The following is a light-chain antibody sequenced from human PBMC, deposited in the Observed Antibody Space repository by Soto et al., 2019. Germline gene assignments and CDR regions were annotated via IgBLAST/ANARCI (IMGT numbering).Light chain of an antibody. CDR1: QNIYSW. Sequence: DIQMTQSPSYVSVSVGDRVTITCRASQNIYSWLAWFQQKPGKAPKLLIYATSSLQSGVPSRFSGSGSGTDFTLTIHSLRPEDSGTYYCQQVNTFPPTFGQGTKVQIK. V-gene: IGKV1-12*01. CDR3: QQVNTFPPT. CDR2: ATS. J-gene: IGKJ1*01.